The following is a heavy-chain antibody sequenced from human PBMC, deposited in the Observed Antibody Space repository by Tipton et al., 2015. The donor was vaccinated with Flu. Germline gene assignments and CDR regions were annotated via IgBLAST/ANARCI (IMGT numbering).Heavy chain of an antibody. CDR2: ISYSGYT. D-gene: IGHD4-17*01. J-gene: IGHJ3*02. V-gene: IGHV4-59*01. Sequence: VKPSETLSLTCAVSGTSITSYYWSWFRQPPGKGLEWIGYISYSGYTNYNPSLKNRVTLSLDMSKNQFSLRLSSVTAADTAIFSCARGVYGDDGAFDIWGQGTMVTVSS. CDR1: GTSITSYY. CDR3: ARGVYGDDGAFDI.